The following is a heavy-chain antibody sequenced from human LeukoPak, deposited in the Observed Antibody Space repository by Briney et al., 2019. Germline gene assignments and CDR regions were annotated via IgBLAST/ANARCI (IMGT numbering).Heavy chain of an antibody. CDR1: GGSFSGDQ. J-gene: IGHJ3*02. V-gene: IGHV4-34*01. Sequence: SETPSLTCAVYGGSFSGDQWSWIRQSPEKGLEWIGEINQSGSTHYNPSLKSRVTVSIDTSKNQFSLNLNSVTAADTAVYYCAKRPDGFDIWGQGTMVTVSS. CDR2: INQSGST. CDR3: AKRPDGFDI.